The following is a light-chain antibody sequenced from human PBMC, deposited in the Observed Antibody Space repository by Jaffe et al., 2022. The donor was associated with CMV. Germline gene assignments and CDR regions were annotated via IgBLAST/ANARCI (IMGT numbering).Light chain of an antibody. V-gene: IGLV2-23*02. CDR2: EVD. Sequence: SALTQPASVSGSLGQWITISCTGSSSDIGGYSVVSWYQQYPGKVPKVLIYEVDKRPSGISNRFSASKSGNTAALTISGLQAEDEADYYCCSYGGSNTLVFGGGTKLTVL. J-gene: IGLJ3*02. CDR3: CSYGGSNTLV. CDR1: SSDIGGYSV.